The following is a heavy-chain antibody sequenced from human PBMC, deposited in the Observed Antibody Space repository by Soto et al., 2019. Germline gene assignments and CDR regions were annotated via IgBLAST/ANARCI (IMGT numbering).Heavy chain of an antibody. CDR3: ARVLDTAMARFDP. V-gene: IGHV4-31*03. CDR1: GGSIISGGYY. CDR2: IYYSGST. D-gene: IGHD5-18*01. J-gene: IGHJ5*02. Sequence: SETLSLTCTVSGGSIISGGYYWSWIRQHPGKGLEWIGYIYYSGSTYYNPSLKSRVTISVDRSKNQFSLKLSSVTAADTAVYYCARVLDTAMARFDPWGQGTLVTVSS.